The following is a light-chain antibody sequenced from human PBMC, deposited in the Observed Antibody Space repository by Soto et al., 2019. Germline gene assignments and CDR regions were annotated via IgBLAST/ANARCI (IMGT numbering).Light chain of an antibody. V-gene: IGKV3-20*01. CDR2: GAS. Sequence: EIVLTQSPGTLSLSPGERATLSCRASQSVDSRYLAWYQQKPGQSPRLLIHGASTRATGIPDRFSGSGSGTDFTLTISRLEPEDSAVYFCQQNGRTFGPGSKVEIK. CDR1: QSVDSRY. CDR3: QQNGRT. J-gene: IGKJ3*01.